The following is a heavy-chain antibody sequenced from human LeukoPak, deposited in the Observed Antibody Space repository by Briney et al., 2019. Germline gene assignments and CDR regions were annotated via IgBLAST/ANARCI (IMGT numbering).Heavy chain of an antibody. J-gene: IGHJ4*02. V-gene: IGHV4-38-2*01. CDR3: ARRSPYSTGYNYYFDF. CDR2: FYHSGAS. D-gene: IGHD5-24*01. Sequence: SEXLSLTCAVSRYSISSPFYWGWIRQPPGKGVEWIATFYHSGASNYNRSLKGRVTISVDTYKNQFSLKLTSVTAADTAVYYCARRSPYSTGYNYYFDFWGQGTPVTVSS. CDR1: RYSISSPFY.